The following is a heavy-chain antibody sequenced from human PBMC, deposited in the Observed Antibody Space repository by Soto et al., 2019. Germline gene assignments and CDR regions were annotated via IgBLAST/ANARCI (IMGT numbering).Heavy chain of an antibody. D-gene: IGHD3-22*01. CDR2: VYYGGST. Sequence: PSQTLSLTCTVSGGSISSISYYWGWIRQPPGKGLEWIGNVYYGGSTYYNPSLKSRVTTSVETSKSQFSLKLSSVTAADTAVYYCAGGDYYHSSGYYFYYYTMDVWGQGTTVTVSS. J-gene: IGHJ6*02. V-gene: IGHV4-39*01. CDR1: GGSISSISYY. CDR3: AGGDYYHSSGYYFYYYTMDV.